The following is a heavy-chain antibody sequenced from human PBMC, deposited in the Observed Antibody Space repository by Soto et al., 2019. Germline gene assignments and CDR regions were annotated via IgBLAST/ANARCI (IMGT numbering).Heavy chain of an antibody. CDR2: IYYIGST. Sequence: SDTLFLTCSVSGGSLSSYYWSWLRQPPGKGLEWIGYIYYIGSTNYNPSLKSRVTISVDTSKNQFSLKLSSVTAADTAVYSCARDHISPGWFDPWGQGTLVTVSS. V-gene: IGHV4-59*01. D-gene: IGHD2-21*01. J-gene: IGHJ5*02. CDR1: GGSLSSYY. CDR3: ARDHISPGWFDP.